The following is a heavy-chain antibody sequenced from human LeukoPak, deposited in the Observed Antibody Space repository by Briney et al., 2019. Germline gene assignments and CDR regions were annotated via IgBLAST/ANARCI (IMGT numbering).Heavy chain of an antibody. Sequence: GGSLRLSCTASGLRFNDFWMHWVRQAPGKGLVWVSRIRGDGYDTNYADSVKGRFTISRDNAQNTLYLQMNSLRAEDTAVYYCASDRVLGSGSLDNWGQGTLVTVSS. CDR1: GLRFNDFW. CDR2: IRGDGYDT. D-gene: IGHD3-10*01. V-gene: IGHV3-74*01. J-gene: IGHJ4*02. CDR3: ASDRVLGSGSLDN.